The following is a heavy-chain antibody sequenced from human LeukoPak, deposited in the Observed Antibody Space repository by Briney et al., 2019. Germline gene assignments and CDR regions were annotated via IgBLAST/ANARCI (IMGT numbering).Heavy chain of an antibody. Sequence: ASVKVSCKASGYTFTSYGISWVRQAPGQGLEWMGWISAYNGNTNYAQRLQGRVTMTTDTSTSTAYVELRSLRSDDTAVYYCARVVLSGYYGSGSYSYFDYWGQGTLVTVSS. J-gene: IGHJ4*02. CDR2: ISAYNGNT. CDR3: ARVVLSGYYGSGSYSYFDY. V-gene: IGHV1-18*01. CDR1: GYTFTSYG. D-gene: IGHD3-10*01.